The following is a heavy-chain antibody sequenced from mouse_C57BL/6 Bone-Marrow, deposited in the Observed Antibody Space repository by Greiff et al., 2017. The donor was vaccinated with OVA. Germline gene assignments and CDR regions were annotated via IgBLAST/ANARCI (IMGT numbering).Heavy chain of an antibody. J-gene: IGHJ2*01. CDR3: ARHYYDDAVDY. V-gene: IGHV5-6*01. Sequence: EVKLMESGGDLVKPGGSLKLSCAASGFTFSSYGMSWVRQTPDKRLEWVATISSGGSYTYYPDSVKGRFTISRDNAKNTLYLQMSSLKSEDTAMYYCARHYYDDAVDYWGQGTTLTVSS. CDR2: ISSGGSYT. CDR1: GFTFSSYG. D-gene: IGHD2-4*01.